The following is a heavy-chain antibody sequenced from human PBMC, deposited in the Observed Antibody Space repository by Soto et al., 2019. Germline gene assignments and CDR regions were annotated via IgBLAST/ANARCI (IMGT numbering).Heavy chain of an antibody. J-gene: IGHJ3*01. D-gene: IGHD3-22*01. CDR1: GCNCIDHA. V-gene: IGHV3-23*01. Sequence: VGFLLLSCLVSGCNCIDHAVRRVLQDKGKGLEWVSGISGSAISTYYADSVTGRFSLPRDNSKNTVYLQMNTLRAEDTAVYYCAKGEYYDRSGYYVVDAFDVWGQGTVVTVSS. CDR2: ISGSAIST. CDR3: AKGEYYDRSGYYVVDAFDV.